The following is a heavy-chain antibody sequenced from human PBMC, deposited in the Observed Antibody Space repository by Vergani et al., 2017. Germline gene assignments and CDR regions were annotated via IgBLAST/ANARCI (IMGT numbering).Heavy chain of an antibody. D-gene: IGHD1-26*01. V-gene: IGHV4-61*02. CDR1: GGSISSGDYY. CDR3: AREEVVGADFDY. J-gene: IGHJ4*02. Sequence: QVQLQESGPGLVKPSQTLSLTCTVSGGSISSGDYYWSWIRQPPGKGLEWIGHIYTSGSTNYNPSLKSRLSMSVDTSKNQFSLKLSSVTAADTAVYYCAREEVVGADFDYWGQGTLVTVSS. CDR2: IYTSGST.